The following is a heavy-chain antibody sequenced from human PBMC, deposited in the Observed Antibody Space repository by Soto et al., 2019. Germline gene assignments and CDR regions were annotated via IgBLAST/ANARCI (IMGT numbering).Heavy chain of an antibody. CDR3: AAGEASSRNLAPYYLDF. Sequence: SETLSLTCTVSGGSMRDYFWTWIRQPPGKGLEWIGYIHYSGTTSFFPSYNPSLRSRVTISEDTSKNQFSLKLLSVTTADTAVYFXAAGEASSRNLAPYYLDFWGQGTLVTVSS. D-gene: IGHD6-13*01. CDR1: GGSMRDYF. CDR2: IHYSGTT. J-gene: IGHJ4*02. V-gene: IGHV4-59*01.